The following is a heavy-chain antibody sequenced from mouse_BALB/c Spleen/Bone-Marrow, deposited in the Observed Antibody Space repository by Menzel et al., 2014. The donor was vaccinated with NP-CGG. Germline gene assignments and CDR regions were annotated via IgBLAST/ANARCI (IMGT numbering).Heavy chain of an antibody. CDR1: GFSLTTSGMG. D-gene: IGHD2-1*01. V-gene: IGHV8-8*01. J-gene: IGHJ4*01. CDR2: LCWDDDK. Sequence: QVTLKVCGPGLLKPSQTLSLTCSFSGFSLTTSGMGVGWIRHPSGNGLVWLAHLCWDDDKYYNPSLKSQLTISKDTSRNQVFLKITSVDTADIAAYYCARRAGNSYAMGYWGQGTSGTVSS. CDR3: ARRAGNSYAMGY.